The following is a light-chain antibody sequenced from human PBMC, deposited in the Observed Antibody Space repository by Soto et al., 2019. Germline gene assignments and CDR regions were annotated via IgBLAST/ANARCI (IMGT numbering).Light chain of an antibody. CDR2: GAS. J-gene: IGKJ3*01. V-gene: IGKV3-20*01. Sequence: EILLTKSPGPLSLSQGESATLSCRPSQTPAGTYFAWYQQTVGQAPRLLVYGASLRAAGVPDRFSGSGSRTEFNLTINRVEPEDFAVYYCHQFGNSPFTFGPGTRVDI. CDR1: QTPAGTY. CDR3: HQFGNSPFT.